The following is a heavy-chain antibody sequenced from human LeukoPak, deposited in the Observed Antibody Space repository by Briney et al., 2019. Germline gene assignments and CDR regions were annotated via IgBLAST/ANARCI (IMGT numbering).Heavy chain of an antibody. Sequence: SETLSLTCTVSGGSISSYYWSWIRQPPGKGLEWIGYIYYSGSTNYNPSLKSRVTISVDTSKNRFSLKLSSVTAADTAVYYCARDSVGYTFDYWGQGTLVTVSS. J-gene: IGHJ4*02. CDR1: GGSISSYY. D-gene: IGHD5-18*01. CDR3: ARDSVGYTFDY. V-gene: IGHV4-59*01. CDR2: IYYSGST.